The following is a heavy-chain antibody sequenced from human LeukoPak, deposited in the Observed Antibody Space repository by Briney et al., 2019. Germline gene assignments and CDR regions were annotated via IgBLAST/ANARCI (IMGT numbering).Heavy chain of an antibody. CDR2: INHSGST. J-gene: IGHJ4*02. CDR1: GGSFSGYY. Sequence: SETLSLTCAVYGGSFSGYYWSWIRQPPGKGLEWIGEINHSGSTNYNPSLKSRVTISVDTSKNQFSLKLSSVTAADTAVYYCAGGLYNWNYGVDYWGQGTLVTVSS. D-gene: IGHD1-7*01. CDR3: AGGLYNWNYGVDY. V-gene: IGHV4-34*01.